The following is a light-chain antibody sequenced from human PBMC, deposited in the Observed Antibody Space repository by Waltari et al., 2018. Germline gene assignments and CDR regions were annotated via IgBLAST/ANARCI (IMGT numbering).Light chain of an antibody. V-gene: IGKV2-29*02. Sequence: DIVMTQTPLSLSVTPGQPASISCKSSQSLLHSDGNTYLHWYLQKPGQSPRLLIYEVSSRGSGMPDKFSGSGSGTDFTLKISRVEAEDVGLYYCMQGLHLPYTFGQGTKLEIK. CDR2: EVS. CDR3: MQGLHLPYT. J-gene: IGKJ2*01. CDR1: QSLLHSDGNTY.